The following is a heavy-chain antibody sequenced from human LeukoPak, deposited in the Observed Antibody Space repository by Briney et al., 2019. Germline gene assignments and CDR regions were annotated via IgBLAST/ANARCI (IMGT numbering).Heavy chain of an antibody. D-gene: IGHD5-24*01. V-gene: IGHV3-74*01. J-gene: IGHJ4*02. CDR3: ARGEMAIALPDDY. CDR1: GFTFSSYW. CDR2: INSDGSST. Sequence: GGSLRLSCAASGFTFSSYWMHWVRQAPGKGLVWVSRINSDGSSTDYADSVKGRFTISRDNAKNTVYLQMNSLRAEDTAVYYCARGEMAIALPDDYWGQGTLVTVSS.